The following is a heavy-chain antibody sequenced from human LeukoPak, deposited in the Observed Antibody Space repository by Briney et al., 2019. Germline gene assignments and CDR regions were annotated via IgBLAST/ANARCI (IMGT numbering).Heavy chain of an antibody. V-gene: IGHV4-34*01. Sequence: SETLSLTCAVYGGSFSGYYWSWIRQPPGKGLEWIGEINHSGSTNYNPSLKSRVIISVDTSKNQFSLKLSSVTAADTAVYYCARSGSDYGFAFGYWGQGTLVTVSS. J-gene: IGHJ4*02. CDR2: INHSGST. CDR1: GGSFSGYY. D-gene: IGHD4-17*01. CDR3: ARSGSDYGFAFGY.